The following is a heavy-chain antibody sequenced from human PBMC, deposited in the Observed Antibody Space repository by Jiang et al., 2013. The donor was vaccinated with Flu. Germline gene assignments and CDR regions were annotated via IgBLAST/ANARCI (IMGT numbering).Heavy chain of an antibody. CDR1: GFTFSSYS. D-gene: IGHD3-22*01. CDR2: ISSSSSYI. J-gene: IGHJ3*02. V-gene: IGHV3-21*01. CDR3: ARLGIVAPWAFDI. Sequence: VQLLESGGGLVKPGGSLRLSCAASGFTFSSYSMNWVRQAPGKGLEWVSSISSSSSYIYYADSVKGRFTISRDNAKNSLYLQMNSLRAEDTAVYYCARLGIVAPWAFDIWGQGTMVTVSS.